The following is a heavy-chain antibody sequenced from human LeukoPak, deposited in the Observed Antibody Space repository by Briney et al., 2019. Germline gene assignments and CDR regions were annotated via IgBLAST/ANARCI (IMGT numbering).Heavy chain of an antibody. CDR2: ISSSGSTI. CDR3: AREGDMVRGVDVFDY. CDR1: GFTFSSYE. V-gene: IGHV3-48*03. Sequence: GGSLRLSCAASGFTFSSYEMNWVRQAPGKGLEWVSYISSSGSTIYYADSVKGRFTISRDNAKNSLYLQMNSLRAEDTAVYYCAREGDMVRGVDVFDYWGQGTLVTVSS. D-gene: IGHD3-10*01. J-gene: IGHJ4*02.